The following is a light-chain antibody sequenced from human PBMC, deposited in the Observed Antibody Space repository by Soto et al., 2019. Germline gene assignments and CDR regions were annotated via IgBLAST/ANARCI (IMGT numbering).Light chain of an antibody. CDR3: QQYNSYWT. V-gene: IGKV1-5*01. CDR1: QSISSW. CDR2: DAS. Sequence: DSQMTQSPSTLSASVGDRVTITCRASQSISSWLAWYQQKPGKAPKLLIYDASSLESGVPSRFSGSGSGTEFTLTISSLQPDDFANYYCQQYNSYWTFGQGTKVEIK. J-gene: IGKJ1*01.